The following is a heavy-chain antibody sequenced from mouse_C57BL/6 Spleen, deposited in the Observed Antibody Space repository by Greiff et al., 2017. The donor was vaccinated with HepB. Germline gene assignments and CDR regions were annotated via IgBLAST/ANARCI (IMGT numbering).Heavy chain of an antibody. D-gene: IGHD2-4*01. CDR1: GYTFTSYW. CDR3: ASGHYDYDGAMDY. Sequence: VQLQQSGAELAKPGASVKLSCKASGYTFTSYWMHWVKQRPGQGLEWIGYINPSSGYTKYNQKFKDKATLTADKSSSTAYMQLSSLTYEDSAVYYWASGHYDYDGAMDYWGQGTSVTVSS. V-gene: IGHV1-7*01. J-gene: IGHJ4*01. CDR2: INPSSGYT.